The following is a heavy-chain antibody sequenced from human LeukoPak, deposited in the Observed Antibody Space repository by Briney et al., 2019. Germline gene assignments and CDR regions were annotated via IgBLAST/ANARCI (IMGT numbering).Heavy chain of an antibody. CDR2: IWYDGSNK. J-gene: IGHJ4*02. Sequence: GGSLRLSCAASGFTFRSYGMNWVRQAPGKALEWVAVIWYDGSNKYYADSVKGRFTISRDNSKNTLDLEMNSLRAEDAALYYCARDSSASGYFDYWGQGTLVTVSS. V-gene: IGHV3-33*01. CDR3: ARDSSASGYFDY. D-gene: IGHD2-15*01. CDR1: GFTFRSYG.